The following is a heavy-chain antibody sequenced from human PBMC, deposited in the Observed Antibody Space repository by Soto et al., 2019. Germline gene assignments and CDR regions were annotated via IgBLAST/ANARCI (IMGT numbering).Heavy chain of an antibody. CDR1: GGTFSSYA. CDR2: VIPIFGTA. V-gene: IGHV1-69*01. CDR3: ARDFSYYGSGLYHGIAL. Sequence: SCKECGGTFSSYAISWVRQAPGQGLEWMGGVIPIFGTANYAQKFQGRVTITADESTSTAYMELSSVRSEDTAVYYCARDFSYYGSGLYHGIALWGQGTTVTVSS. D-gene: IGHD3-10*01. J-gene: IGHJ6*02.